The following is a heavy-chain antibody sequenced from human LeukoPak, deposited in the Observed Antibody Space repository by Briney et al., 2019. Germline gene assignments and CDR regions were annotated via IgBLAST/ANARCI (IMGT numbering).Heavy chain of an antibody. V-gene: IGHV3-7*01. CDR3: ARAQGSSGPGIFEY. D-gene: IGHD6-19*01. Sequence: GGSLRLSCAASGFTFSNYWMSWVRQAPGKGLEWVANIDQDGSEKYYVDSVKGRFTISRDNARSSLYLQMNSLRVEDTAVYYCARAQGSSGPGIFEYWGQGTLVPVSS. J-gene: IGHJ4*02. CDR1: GFTFSNYW. CDR2: IDQDGSEK.